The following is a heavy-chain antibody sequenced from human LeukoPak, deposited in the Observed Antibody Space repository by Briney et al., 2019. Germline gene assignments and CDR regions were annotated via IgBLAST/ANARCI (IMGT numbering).Heavy chain of an antibody. CDR2: IFYSRST. V-gene: IGHV4-39*01. J-gene: IGHJ4*02. Sequence: ETLSLTCTASGGSIISSSYNWGWIRQPPGKGLEWIGSIFYSRSTYYNPSLKSRVTISVDTSKNQFSLKLSSVTAPDTAVYYCARHGGAMILAPLDYWGQGTLVTVSS. CDR3: ARHGGAMILAPLDY. CDR1: GGSIISSSYN. D-gene: IGHD3-22*01.